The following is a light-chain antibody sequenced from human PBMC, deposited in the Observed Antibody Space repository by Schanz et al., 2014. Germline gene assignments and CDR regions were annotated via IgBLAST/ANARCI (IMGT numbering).Light chain of an antibody. J-gene: IGLJ3*02. V-gene: IGLV2-14*03. CDR1: GSDVGGYNY. CDR2: DVS. CDR3: SSYTSSTLGV. Sequence: QSALTQPASVSGSPGQSITISCTGTGSDVGGYNYVSWYQHHPGKAPKLMIFDVSNRPSGVSNRFSGSKSGNTASLTISGLQAEDEADYYCSSYTSSTLGVFGGGTKVTVL.